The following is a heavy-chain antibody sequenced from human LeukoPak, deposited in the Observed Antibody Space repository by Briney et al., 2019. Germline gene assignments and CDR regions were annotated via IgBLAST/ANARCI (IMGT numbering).Heavy chain of an antibody. CDR3: ARDRLISYERSGYHAFDI. CDR1: GFTCDDYG. V-gene: IGHV3-20*04. CDR2: INWNGGST. J-gene: IGHJ3*02. D-gene: IGHD3-22*01. Sequence: GGSLRLSCAASGFTCDDYGMSWVRQAPGKGLEWLSGINWNGGSTGYADSVKGRFTISRDNAKNSLYLQMNSLRAEDTALYYCARDRLISYERSGYHAFDIWGQGTMVTVSS.